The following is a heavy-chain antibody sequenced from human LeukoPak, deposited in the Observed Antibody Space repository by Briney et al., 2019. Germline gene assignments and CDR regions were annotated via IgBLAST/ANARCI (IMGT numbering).Heavy chain of an antibody. CDR2: FYSGGST. J-gene: IGHJ4*02. V-gene: IGHV3-66*01. Sequence: GGSLRLSCAASGFSVSSNYMSWVRHAPGKGLEWVSVFYSGGSTDYAVSVKGRFTISRDNSKNTLYLQMNSLRAEDTAVYYCARGPRGANYDSSGYYIDYWGQGTLVTVSS. D-gene: IGHD3-22*01. CDR1: GFSVSSNY. CDR3: ARGPRGANYDSSGYYIDY.